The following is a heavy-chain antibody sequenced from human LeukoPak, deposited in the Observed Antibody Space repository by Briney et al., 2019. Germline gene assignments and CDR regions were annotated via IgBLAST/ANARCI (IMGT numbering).Heavy chain of an antibody. Sequence: ASVKVSCKASGGTFSSYAISWVRQAPGQGLEWMGWISAYNGNTNYAQKLQGRVTITTDTSTSTAYMELRSLRSDDTAVYYCARDRRYFDYWGQGTLVTVSS. CDR3: ARDRRYFDY. J-gene: IGHJ4*02. CDR1: GGTFSSYA. V-gene: IGHV1-18*01. CDR2: ISAYNGNT.